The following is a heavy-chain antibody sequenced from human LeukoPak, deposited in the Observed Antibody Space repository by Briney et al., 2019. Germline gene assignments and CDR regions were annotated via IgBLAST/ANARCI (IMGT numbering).Heavy chain of an antibody. J-gene: IGHJ4*02. CDR1: GFTFSSYE. D-gene: IGHD3-10*01. V-gene: IGHV3-48*03. CDR3: ATLPWFGEFPFDY. CDR2: ISSSGSTI. Sequence: PGGSLRLSCAASGFTFSSYEMNWVRQAPGKGLEWVSYISSSGSTIYYADSVKGRFTISRDNAKNSLYLQMNSLRAEDTAVYYCATLPWFGEFPFDYWGQGTLVTVSS.